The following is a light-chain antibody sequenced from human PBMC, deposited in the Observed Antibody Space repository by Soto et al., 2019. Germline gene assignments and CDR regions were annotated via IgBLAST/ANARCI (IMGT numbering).Light chain of an antibody. CDR2: RDV. CDR1: TYNIGTNY. Sequence: QSVLTQPPSASGTPGQRVTISCSGSTYNIGTNYVYWYQQLPGTAPKLLIYRDVQRPSVVPDRFSGSKSGTSASLAISGLRSEDEADYFCAAWDDSLSGFHVFGTGTKLTVL. J-gene: IGLJ1*01. CDR3: AAWDDSLSGFHV. V-gene: IGLV1-47*01.